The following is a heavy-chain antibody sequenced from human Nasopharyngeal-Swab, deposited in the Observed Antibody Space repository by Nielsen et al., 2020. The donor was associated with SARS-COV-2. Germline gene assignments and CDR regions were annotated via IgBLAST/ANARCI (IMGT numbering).Heavy chain of an antibody. D-gene: IGHD6-6*01. J-gene: IGHJ6*02. CDR1: GFTISSNY. Sequence: GESLKISCAASGFTISSNYMSWVRQAPGKRLEWVSVIYSGGSTFYADSVEGRFTISRHNSKNTLYLQMNSLRPEDTAIYYCARDLSLYSSSPSNGMDVWGQGTTVTVSS. CDR2: IYSGGST. V-gene: IGHV3-53*04. CDR3: ARDLSLYSSSPSNGMDV.